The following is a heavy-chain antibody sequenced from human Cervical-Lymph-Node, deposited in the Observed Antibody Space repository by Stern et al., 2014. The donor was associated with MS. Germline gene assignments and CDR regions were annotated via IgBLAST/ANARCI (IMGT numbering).Heavy chain of an antibody. CDR2: INPNSGGS. D-gene: IGHD5-12*01. CDR3: ARGQRRDVNNSGYSPDNLDI. CDR1: GYTFSAYY. J-gene: IGHJ3*02. V-gene: IGHV1-2*02. Sequence: QVQLMQSGAEVKKPGASVRVSCQSSGYTFSAYYIHWVRQAPGQGLEWMAWINPNSGGSGFAQNFQGRVTVTRDTSVATAYMDLSSLKSDDTAIYYCARGQRRDVNNSGYSPDNLDIWGQGTMVTVSS.